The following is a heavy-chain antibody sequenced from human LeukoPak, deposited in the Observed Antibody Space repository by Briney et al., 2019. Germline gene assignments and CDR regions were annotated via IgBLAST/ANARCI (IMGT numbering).Heavy chain of an antibody. CDR2: INHSGST. CDR3: ARRGKMVQPTYYYYMDV. D-gene: IGHD3-10*01. CDR1: GGSFSGHY. V-gene: IGHV4-34*01. Sequence: PSETLSLTCAVYGGSFSGHYWSWIRQPPGKGLEWIGEINHSGSTNYNPSLKSRVTISVDTSKNQFSLKLSSVAAADTAVYYCARRGKMVQPTYYYYMDVWGKGTTVTISS. J-gene: IGHJ6*03.